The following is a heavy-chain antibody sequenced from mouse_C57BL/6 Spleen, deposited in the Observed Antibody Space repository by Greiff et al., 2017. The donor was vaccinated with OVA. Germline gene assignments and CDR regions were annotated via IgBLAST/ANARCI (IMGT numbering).Heavy chain of an antibody. V-gene: IGHV1-15*01. CDR3: TRQSYDYLFAY. CDR1: GYTFTDYE. Sequence: QVQLKESGAELVRPGASVTLSCKASGYTFTDYEMHWVKQTPVHGLEWIGAIDPETGGTAYNQKFKGKAILTADKSSSTAYMELRSLTSEDSAVYYCTRQSYDYLFAYWGQGTLVTVSA. D-gene: IGHD2-4*01. CDR2: IDPETGGT. J-gene: IGHJ3*01.